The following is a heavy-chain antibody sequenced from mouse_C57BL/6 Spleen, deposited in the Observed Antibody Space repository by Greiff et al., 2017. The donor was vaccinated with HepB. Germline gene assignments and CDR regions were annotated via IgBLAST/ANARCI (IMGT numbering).Heavy chain of an antibody. CDR1: GYAFSSSW. J-gene: IGHJ4*01. CDR3: ANDHGLDY. CDR2: IYPGDGDT. Sequence: QVQLQQSGPELVKPGASVKISCKASGYAFSSSWMHWVKQRPGQGLEWIGRIYPGDGDTNYNGKFKGKATLTADKSSSTAYMQLSSLTSEDSAVYFCANDHGLDYWGQGTSVTVSS. D-gene: IGHD1-1*01. V-gene: IGHV1-82*01.